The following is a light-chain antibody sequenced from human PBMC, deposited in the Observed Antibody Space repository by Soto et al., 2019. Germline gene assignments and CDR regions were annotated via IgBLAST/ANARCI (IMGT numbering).Light chain of an antibody. CDR1: QSISDT. CDR2: GAS. Sequence: EIVMPQSPATLSVSPGGRATLSCRASQSISDTLAWYQQKPGQAPRLLIYGASKRATGFPARCSGSGAGTDFTLTISSLQSEDFAVYYCQQYNNWPWTFGQGTKVEI. V-gene: IGKV3-15*01. J-gene: IGKJ1*01. CDR3: QQYNNWPWT.